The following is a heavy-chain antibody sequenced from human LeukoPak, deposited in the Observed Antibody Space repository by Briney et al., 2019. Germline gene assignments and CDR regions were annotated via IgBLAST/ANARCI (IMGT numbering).Heavy chain of an antibody. CDR2: ISSSSSTI. J-gene: IGHJ4*02. CDR1: GSTFSSYS. CDR3: ARDRVVVVPAAMGY. Sequence: PGGSLRLSCAASGSTFSSYSMNWVRQAPGKGLEWVSYISSSSSTIYYADSVKGRFTISRDNAKNSLYLQMNSLRAEDTAVYYCARDRVVVVPAAMGYWGQGTLVTVSS. V-gene: IGHV3-48*01. D-gene: IGHD2-2*01.